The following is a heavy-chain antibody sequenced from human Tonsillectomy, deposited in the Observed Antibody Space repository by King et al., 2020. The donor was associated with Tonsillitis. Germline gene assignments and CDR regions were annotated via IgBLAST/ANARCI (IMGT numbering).Heavy chain of an antibody. CDR2: ISGDDGGT. V-gene: IGHV3-43*02. D-gene: IGHD3-10*01. CDR3: AKALYYGSEPYFYPYYYYMDV. J-gene: IGHJ6*03. CDR1: GFTFEDYA. Sequence: EVQLVESGGGVVQPGGSLRLSCAASGFTFEDYAMHWVRQAPGQGLEWVSLISGDDGGTYYADSVKGRFTISRDNSKNSLYLQMNSLRTEDTALYYCAKALYYGSEPYFYPYYYYMDVWGKGTTVTVSS.